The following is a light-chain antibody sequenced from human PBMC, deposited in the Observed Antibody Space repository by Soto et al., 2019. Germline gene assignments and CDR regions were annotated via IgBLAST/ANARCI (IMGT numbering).Light chain of an antibody. J-gene: IGLJ3*02. Sequence: QSALTQPRSVSGSPGQSVTISCTGTSSDVGDYNYVSRYQQHPGKAPKLLIYAVNMRPSGVPDRFSVSKSGNTDSLTISGLQAENEADHSCCSYAGSYTWVFGGGTKLTVL. V-gene: IGLV2-11*01. CDR2: AVN. CDR3: CSYAGSYTWV. CDR1: SSDVGDYNY.